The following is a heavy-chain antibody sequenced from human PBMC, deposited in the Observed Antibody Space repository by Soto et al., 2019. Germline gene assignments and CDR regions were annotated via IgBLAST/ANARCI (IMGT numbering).Heavy chain of an antibody. J-gene: IGHJ3*02. CDR1: GGTFSSYA. Sequence: QVQLVQSGAEVKKPGSSVKVSCKASGGTFSSYAISWVRQAPGQGLEWMGGIIPIFGTANYAQKFQGRVTITADESTSTAYMELSSLRSEDTAVYYCASTPSIVVVVPASSSVLDAFDIWGQGTMVTVSS. V-gene: IGHV1-69*01. CDR2: IIPIFGTA. D-gene: IGHD2-15*01. CDR3: ASTPSIVVVVPASSSVLDAFDI.